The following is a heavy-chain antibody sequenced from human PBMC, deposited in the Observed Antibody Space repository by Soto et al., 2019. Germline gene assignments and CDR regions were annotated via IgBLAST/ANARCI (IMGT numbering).Heavy chain of an antibody. J-gene: IGHJ4*02. CDR2: IIPVFGTT. CDR1: GGTFSSSA. D-gene: IGHD2-15*01. CDR3: ARSGTATKFDY. Sequence: QVQLVQSGAEVKKPGSSVKVSCKASGGTFSSSAVNWVRQAPGQGLEWMGEIIPVFGTTNSAQKFQARITITADESTSTAYMVLSSLISDDTAVYSCARSGTATKFDYWGQGNLVTVSS. V-gene: IGHV1-69*01.